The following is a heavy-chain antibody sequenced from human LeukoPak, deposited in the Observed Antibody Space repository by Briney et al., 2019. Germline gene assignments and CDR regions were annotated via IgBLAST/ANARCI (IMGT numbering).Heavy chain of an antibody. Sequence: SVKVSCKASGGTFSSYAISWVRQAPGQGLEWMGGIIPIFGTASYAQKFQGRVTITADESTSTAYMELSSLRSEDTAVYYCARSPSSPLTSNYYYYYMDVWGKGTTVTVSS. V-gene: IGHV1-69*13. CDR1: GGTFSSYA. D-gene: IGHD2-2*01. CDR3: ARSPSSPLTSNYYYYYMDV. J-gene: IGHJ6*03. CDR2: IIPIFGTA.